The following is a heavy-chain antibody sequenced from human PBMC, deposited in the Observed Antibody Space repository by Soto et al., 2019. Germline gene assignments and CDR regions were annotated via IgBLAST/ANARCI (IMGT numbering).Heavy chain of an antibody. D-gene: IGHD3-16*01. Sequence: QITLKESGPPLVKPTQTLTLTCTFSGFSLTTRGVGVAWIRQPPGKALECLALIYWDDDKRYTPSLQSILSLTKDTSKNPVVLTMTNVDPVDTATYSCAHIQNYYQYDWFDPWGQGTLVSVSS. CDR3: AHIQNYYQYDWFDP. CDR1: GFSLTTRGVG. J-gene: IGHJ5*02. V-gene: IGHV2-5*02. CDR2: IYWDDDK.